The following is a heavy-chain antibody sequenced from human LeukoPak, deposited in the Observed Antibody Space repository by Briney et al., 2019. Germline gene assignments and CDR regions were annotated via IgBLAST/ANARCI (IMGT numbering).Heavy chain of an antibody. CDR3: ARSPGAPFDY. D-gene: IGHD7-27*01. J-gene: IGHJ4*02. V-gene: IGHV4-59*01. CDR2: IYFSGST. Sequence: SETLSLTCTVSGGSISTYYWSWIRQPPGKGLEWIGYIYFSGSTKYNPSLKSRVTMSLDTSKNQFSLRLTSVTAADTAVYYCARSPGAPFDYWGQGSLVTVSS. CDR1: GGSISTYY.